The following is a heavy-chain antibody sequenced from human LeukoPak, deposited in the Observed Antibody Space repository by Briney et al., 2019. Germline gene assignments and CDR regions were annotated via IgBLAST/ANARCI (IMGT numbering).Heavy chain of an antibody. CDR3: ARHWGREGYYFDY. J-gene: IGHJ4*02. D-gene: IGHD7-27*01. CDR2: IYYSGST. CDR1: GGSISSSSYY. Sequence: TASETLSLTCTVSGGSISSSSYYWGWIRQPPGKGLEWIGSIYYSGSTYYNPSLKSRVTISVDTSKNQFSLKLSSVTAADTAVYYCARHWGREGYYFDYWGQGTLVTVSS. V-gene: IGHV4-39*01.